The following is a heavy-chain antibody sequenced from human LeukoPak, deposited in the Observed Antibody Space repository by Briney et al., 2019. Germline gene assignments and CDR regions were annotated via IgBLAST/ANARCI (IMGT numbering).Heavy chain of an antibody. CDR1: GFTFDDFA. CDR3: AKEESFLDKVFDY. CDR2: ISWDSGNK. V-gene: IGHV3-9*01. J-gene: IGHJ4*02. D-gene: IGHD3-10*01. Sequence: GGSLRLSCAASGFTFDDFAMHWVRQAPGKGPEWVSSISWDSGNKRYADSVRGRFTISRDNAKNSLYLQMNSLGPEDTAFYYCAKEESFLDKVFDYWGQGTLVTVSS.